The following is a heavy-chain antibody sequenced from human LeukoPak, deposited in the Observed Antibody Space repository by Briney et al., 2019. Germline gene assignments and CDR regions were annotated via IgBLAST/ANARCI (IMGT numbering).Heavy chain of an antibody. CDR3: ARKLVPFYSGSWYGWFDP. CDR2: INHSGST. Sequence: PSETLSLTCAVYGGSFSGYYWSWIRQPPGKGLEWIGEINHSGSTNYNPSLKSRVSISVDTSKNQFSLKLSSVTAADTAVYYCARKLVPFYSGSWYGWFDPWGQGTLVTVSS. J-gene: IGHJ5*02. D-gene: IGHD6-13*01. V-gene: IGHV4-34*01. CDR1: GGSFSGYY.